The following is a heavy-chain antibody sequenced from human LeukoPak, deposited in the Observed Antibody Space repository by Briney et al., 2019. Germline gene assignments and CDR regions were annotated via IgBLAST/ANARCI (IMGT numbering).Heavy chain of an antibody. J-gene: IGHJ6*03. CDR2: MNPNSGNT. CDR1: GYTFTSYD. Sequence: ASVKVSCKASGYTFTSYDINWVRQATGQGLEWMGWMNPNSGNTGYAQKFQGRVTMTRNTSISTAYMELSSLRSEDTAVYYCARERGDIVVVPAADTNYYYYYMDVWGKGTTVTISS. D-gene: IGHD2-2*01. V-gene: IGHV1-8*01. CDR3: ARERGDIVVVPAADTNYYYYYMDV.